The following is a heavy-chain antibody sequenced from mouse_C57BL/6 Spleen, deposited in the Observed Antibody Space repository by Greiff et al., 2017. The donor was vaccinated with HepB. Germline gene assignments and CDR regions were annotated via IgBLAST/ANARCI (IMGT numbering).Heavy chain of an antibody. CDR2: IYPGGGYT. D-gene: IGHD1-1*01. J-gene: IGHJ1*03. CDR1: GYTFTNYW. CDR3: ARAYGSRNWYFDV. V-gene: IGHV1-63*01. Sequence: QVQLKESGAELVRPGTSVKMSCKASGYTFTNYWIGWAKQRPGHGLEWIGDIYPGGGYTNYNEKFKGKATLTADKSSSTAYMQFSSLTSEDSAIYYCARAYGSRNWYFDVWGTGTTVTVSS.